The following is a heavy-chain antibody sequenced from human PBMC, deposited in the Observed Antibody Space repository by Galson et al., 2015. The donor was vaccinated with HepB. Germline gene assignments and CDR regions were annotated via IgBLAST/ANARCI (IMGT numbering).Heavy chain of an antibody. V-gene: IGHV3-23*01. Sequence: SLRLSCAASGFTFSSYAMSWVRQAPGKGLECVSLISGSGVSTYYADSVKGRFTISRDNSKNALYLQMNSLRAEDTAVYYCAKTGHSTGWYHDYWGQGTLVTVSS. CDR3: AKTGHSTGWYHDY. CDR1: GFTFSSYA. D-gene: IGHD6-19*01. J-gene: IGHJ4*02. CDR2: ISGSGVST.